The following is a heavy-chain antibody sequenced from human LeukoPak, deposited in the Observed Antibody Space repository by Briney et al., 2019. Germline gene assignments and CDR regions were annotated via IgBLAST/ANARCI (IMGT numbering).Heavy chain of an antibody. CDR3: TTDLNQRLKWFGNPPDH. D-gene: IGHD3-10*01. V-gene: IGHV3-15*01. J-gene: IGHJ4*02. CDR2: IKSETDGATT. CDR1: GFSFSYSW. Sequence: PGGSLRLSCAASGFSFSYSWMSWVCQAPGKGLEWLGHIKSETDGATTDYAAPVKGRVSISRDDSKKMLYLEMNSLKTEDTAVYYCTTDLNQRLKWFGNPPDHWGQGTLVTVSS.